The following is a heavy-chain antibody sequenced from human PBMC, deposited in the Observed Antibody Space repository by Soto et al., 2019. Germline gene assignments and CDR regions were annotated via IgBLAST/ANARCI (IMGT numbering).Heavy chain of an antibody. J-gene: IGHJ5*02. V-gene: IGHV7-4-1*01. Sequence: ASVKVSCKASGYTFTSYAMNWVRQAPGQGLEWMGWINTNTGNPTYAQGFTGRFVFSLDTSVSTAYLQICSLKAEDTAVYYCAREYPETFCSGGSCKGIWFAPGGQETLVTVS. D-gene: IGHD2-15*01. CDR2: INTNTGNP. CDR1: GYTFTSYA. CDR3: AREYPETFCSGGSCKGIWFAP.